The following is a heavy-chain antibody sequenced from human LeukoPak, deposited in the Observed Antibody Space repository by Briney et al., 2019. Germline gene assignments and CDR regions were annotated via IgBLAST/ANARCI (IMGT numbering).Heavy chain of an antibody. CDR1: GLPIADFA. V-gene: IGHV3-23*01. CDR2: ITYGGST. D-gene: IGHD1-26*01. Sequence: PGGSLRLSCVASGLPIADFAMSWVRQAPGKGLEWVPGITYGGSTYYTASVKGRFTISRDNSNNRLYLQMDSLRAEDTAVYYCAKGRWEPPLFGSWGQGTLVTVSS. CDR3: AKGRWEPPLFGS. J-gene: IGHJ4*02.